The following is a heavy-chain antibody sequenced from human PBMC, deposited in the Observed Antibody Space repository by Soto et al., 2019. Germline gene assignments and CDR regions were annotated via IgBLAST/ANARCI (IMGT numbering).Heavy chain of an antibody. V-gene: IGHV3-23*01. D-gene: IGHD2-8*01. J-gene: IGHJ3*01. CDR2: ISPNGDST. Sequence: EVQLLESGGGLVQPGGSLRLACAASGFTFNNYAMNWVRQAPGRGLEWVSIISPNGDSTYYADSVKGRFTISRDNSQNTVFLQMNSLRAEDTAIYFCAKVRLTDYLRYAPHLWGQGTVVTVSP. CDR3: AKVRLTDYLRYAPHL. CDR1: GFTFNNYA.